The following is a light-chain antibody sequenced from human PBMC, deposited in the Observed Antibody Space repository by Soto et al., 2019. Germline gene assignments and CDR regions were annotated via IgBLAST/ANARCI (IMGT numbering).Light chain of an antibody. V-gene: IGKV3-11*01. CDR3: QQRNIWPPVT. CDR2: GAF. CDR1: PSVTNF. Sequence: EIVFTQSPTILSLSPGERAPPSRRASPSVTNFLAWYQQKPGQAPRLLIYGAFNRATGIPARFSGSGSGTDFTLTISSLEPEDSAIYYCQQRNIWPPVTFGQGTRLEIK. J-gene: IGKJ5*01.